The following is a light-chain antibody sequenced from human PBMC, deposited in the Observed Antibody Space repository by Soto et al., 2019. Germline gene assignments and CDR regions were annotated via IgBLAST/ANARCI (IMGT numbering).Light chain of an antibody. Sequence: QSALTQPPSASGSPGQSVTISCTGTSSDVGGYNYVSWYQQHPGKAPKLMMYEVTKRPSGVPDRFSGSKSGNTASLTVSGLQAEDEADYYCSSYAGSTNRIFGGGTKLTVL. CDR1: SSDVGGYNY. CDR3: SSYAGSTNRI. V-gene: IGLV2-8*01. J-gene: IGLJ2*01. CDR2: EVT.